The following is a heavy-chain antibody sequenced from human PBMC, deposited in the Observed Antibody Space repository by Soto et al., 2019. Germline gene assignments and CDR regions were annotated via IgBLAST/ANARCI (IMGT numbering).Heavy chain of an antibody. CDR3: ARLYLAATITSLDY. CDR1: GFTFSNYW. CDR2: IKKDGSEK. Sequence: GGSVRLSCAASGFTFSNYWLSWVRQAPGKGLEWVANIKKDGSEKYYVGSVVGRFTISRDNAENSLYLQVNSLRAEDTAVYYCARLYLAATITSLDYWGQGTLVTVSS. D-gene: IGHD5-12*01. V-gene: IGHV3-7*01. J-gene: IGHJ4*02.